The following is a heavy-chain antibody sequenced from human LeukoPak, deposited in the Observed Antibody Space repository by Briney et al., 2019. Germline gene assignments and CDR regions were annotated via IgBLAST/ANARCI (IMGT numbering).Heavy chain of an antibody. V-gene: IGHV3-48*03. CDR1: RFTFSSYE. J-gene: IGHJ4*02. D-gene: IGHD2-2*01. Sequence: GGSLRLSCATSRFTFSSYEMNWVRQASGKGLEWVSYISSSGTTMYYADSVKGRFTISRDNARKSLYLQMNSLRAEDTAIYYCARAGEYCSSTSCYVAHYWGRGTLVTVSS. CDR3: ARAGEYCSSTSCYVAHY. CDR2: ISSSGTTM.